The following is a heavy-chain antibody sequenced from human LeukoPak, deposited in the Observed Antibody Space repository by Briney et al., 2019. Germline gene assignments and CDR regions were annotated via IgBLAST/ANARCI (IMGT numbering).Heavy chain of an antibody. Sequence: ASVKVSCKASGYTFTGYYMHWARQAPGQGLEWMGWINPNSGGTNYAQKFQGRVTMTRDTSISTAYMELSRLRSDDTAVYYCARDRYSGYDFGWFDPWGQGTLVTVSS. CDR1: GYTFTGYY. CDR2: INPNSGGT. V-gene: IGHV1-2*02. CDR3: ARDRYSGYDFGWFDP. D-gene: IGHD5-12*01. J-gene: IGHJ5*02.